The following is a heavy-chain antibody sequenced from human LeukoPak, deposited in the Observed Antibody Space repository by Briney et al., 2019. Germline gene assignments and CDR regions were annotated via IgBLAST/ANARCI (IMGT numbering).Heavy chain of an antibody. CDR2: IYYSGST. J-gene: IGHJ6*02. V-gene: IGHV4-30-4*01. CDR1: GGSISSGDYY. CDR3: AREEVLAAAVRYYYYGMDV. D-gene: IGHD2-15*01. Sequence: PSETLSLTCTVSGGSISSGDYYWSWIRQPPGKGLEWIGYIYYSGSTYYNPSLKSRVTISVDTSKNQFSLKLGSVTAADTAVYYCAREEVLAAAVRYYYYGMDVWGQGTTVTVSS.